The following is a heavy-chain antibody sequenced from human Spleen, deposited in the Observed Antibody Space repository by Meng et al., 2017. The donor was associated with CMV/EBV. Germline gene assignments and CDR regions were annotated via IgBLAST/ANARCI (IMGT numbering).Heavy chain of an antibody. CDR2: IYSGGST. J-gene: IGHJ4*02. CDR3: ACRSGSYPTYYFDY. CDR1: GFTVSSNY. V-gene: IGHV3-66*02. D-gene: IGHD1-26*01. Sequence: GGSLRLSCAASGFTVSSNYMSWVRQAPGKGLEWVSVIYSGGSTYYADSVKGRFTISRDNSKNTLYLRMNSLRAEDTAVYYCACRSGSYPTYYFDYWGQGTLVTVSS.